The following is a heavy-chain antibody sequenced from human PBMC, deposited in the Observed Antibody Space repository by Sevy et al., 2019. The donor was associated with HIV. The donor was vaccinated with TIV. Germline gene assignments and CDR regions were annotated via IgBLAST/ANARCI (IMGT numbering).Heavy chain of an antibody. CDR2: ISYDGSNK. Sequence: GGSLRLSCAASGFTFSSYGMHWVRQAPGNGLEWVAVISYDGSNKYYADSVKGRFTISRDNSKNTLYLQMNSLRAEDTAVYYCAKAGYCSSTSCLDWFDPWGQGTLVTVSS. CDR3: AKAGYCSSTSCLDWFDP. V-gene: IGHV3-30*18. D-gene: IGHD2-2*01. J-gene: IGHJ5*02. CDR1: GFTFSSYG.